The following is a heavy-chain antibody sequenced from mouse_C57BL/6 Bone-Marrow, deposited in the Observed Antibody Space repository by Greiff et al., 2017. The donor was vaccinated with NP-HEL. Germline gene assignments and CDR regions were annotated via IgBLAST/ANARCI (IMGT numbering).Heavy chain of an antibody. J-gene: IGHJ3*01. D-gene: IGHD2-12*01. CDR1: GYTFTDYN. V-gene: IGHV1-18*01. CDR3: ARVGAYYSAPWFAY. Sequence: EVQLQQSGPELVKPGASVKIPCKASGYTFTDYNMDWVKQSHGKSLEWIGDINPNNGGTIYNQKFKGKATLTVDKSSSTAYMELRSLTSEDTAVYYCARVGAYYSAPWFAYWGQGTLVTVSA. CDR2: INPNNGGT.